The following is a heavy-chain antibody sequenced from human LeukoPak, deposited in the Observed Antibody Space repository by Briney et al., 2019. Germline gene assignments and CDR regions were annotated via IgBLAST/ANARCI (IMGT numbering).Heavy chain of an antibody. V-gene: IGHV4-34*01. CDR2: INHSGST. D-gene: IGHD1-7*01. Sequence: SETLSLTCAVYGGSFSGYYWSWIRQPPGKGLEWIGEINHSGSTNYNPSLKSRDTISVDTSKNQFSLKLSSVTAADTAVYYCARKLESYYYYYGMDVWGQGTTVTISS. CDR3: ARKLESYYYYYGMDV. CDR1: GGSFSGYY. J-gene: IGHJ6*02.